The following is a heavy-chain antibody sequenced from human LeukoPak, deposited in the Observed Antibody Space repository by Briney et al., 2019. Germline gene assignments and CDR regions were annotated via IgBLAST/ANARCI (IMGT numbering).Heavy chain of an antibody. Sequence: PGWSVTLSCPAYGFTVSRSYMSWVRQAPGKGLDWVGIISSAGTTYYADSVKGRFTISRDNSKNTVYLQVNSLRDEDTAVYYCARDMEAANTYYFDYWGQGTMVTVSS. D-gene: IGHD6-13*01. CDR3: ARDMEAANTYYFDY. J-gene: IGHJ4*02. V-gene: IGHV3-66*01. CDR1: GFTVSRSY. CDR2: ISSAGTT.